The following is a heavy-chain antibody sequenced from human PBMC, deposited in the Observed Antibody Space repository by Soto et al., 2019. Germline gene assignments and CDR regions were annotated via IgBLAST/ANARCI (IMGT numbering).Heavy chain of an antibody. CDR3: ARGYYDILTGYYNFDDY. J-gene: IGHJ4*02. D-gene: IGHD3-9*01. CDR2: INHSGST. V-gene: IGHV4-34*01. Sequence: SETLSLTCAVYGGSFSGYYWSWIRQPPGKGLEWIGEINHSGSTNYNPSLKSRVTISVDTSKNQFSLKLSSVTAADTAVYYCARGYYDILTGYYNFDDYWGQGTLVTVSS. CDR1: GGSFSGYY.